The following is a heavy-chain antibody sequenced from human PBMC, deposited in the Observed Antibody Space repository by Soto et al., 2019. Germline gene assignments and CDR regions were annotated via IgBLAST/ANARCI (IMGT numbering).Heavy chain of an antibody. V-gene: IGHV1-69*02. CDR3: AGPPYYYDSSGSHSSAFDI. J-gene: IGHJ3*02. CDR1: GGTFSSYT. CDR2: IIPILGIA. Sequence: SVKVSCKASGGTFSSYTISWVRQAPGQGLEWMGRIIPILGIANYAQKFQGRVTITADKSTSTAYMELSSLRSEDTAVYYCAGPPYYYDSSGSHSSAFDIWGQGTMVTV. D-gene: IGHD3-22*01.